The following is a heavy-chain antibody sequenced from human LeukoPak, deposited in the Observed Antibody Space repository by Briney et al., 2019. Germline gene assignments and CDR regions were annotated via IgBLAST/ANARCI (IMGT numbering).Heavy chain of an antibody. V-gene: IGHV4-59*01. CDR2: IYYSGST. Sequence: AETLSLTCTVSGGSISSYYWSWIRQPPGKGRVWIGFIYYSGSTDYNPSLKSRVTISVDTSKNQFSLKLSSVTAADTAVYYCARGGWLQEFYYFDYWGQGTLVTVSS. CDR3: ARGGWLQEFYYFDY. CDR1: GGSISSYY. J-gene: IGHJ4*02. D-gene: IGHD5-24*01.